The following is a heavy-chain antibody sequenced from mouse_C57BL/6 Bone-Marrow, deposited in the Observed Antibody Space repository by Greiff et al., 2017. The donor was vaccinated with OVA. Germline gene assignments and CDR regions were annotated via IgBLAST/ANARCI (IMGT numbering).Heavy chain of an antibody. J-gene: IGHJ1*03. D-gene: IGHD2-3*01. Sequence: VQLQQPGAELVKPGASVKLSCKASGYTFTSYWMHWVKQRPGQGLEWIGMIHPNSGSTNYNEKFKSKATLTVDKSSSTAYMQLSSLTSEDSAVYYCARFYDGYSGYWYFDVWGTVTTVTVSS. CDR2: IHPNSGST. V-gene: IGHV1-64*01. CDR3: ARFYDGYSGYWYFDV. CDR1: GYTFTSYW.